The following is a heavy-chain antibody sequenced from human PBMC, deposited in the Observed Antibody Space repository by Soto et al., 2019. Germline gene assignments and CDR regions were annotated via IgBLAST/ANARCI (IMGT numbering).Heavy chain of an antibody. D-gene: IGHD2-2*01. Sequence: GGSLRLSCAASRFTFSTYEMTGGVQAPGKGLEWVSYISTSGSTVYYADSVKGRFTISRDNTRNSLYLQMNSLRDEDTALYYCVRYCSTTLCNGVATRTFDYWGQGTLVTVS. V-gene: IGHV3-48*03. CDR1: RFTFSTYE. CDR3: VRYCSTTLCNGVATRTFDY. CDR2: ISTSGSTV. J-gene: IGHJ4*02.